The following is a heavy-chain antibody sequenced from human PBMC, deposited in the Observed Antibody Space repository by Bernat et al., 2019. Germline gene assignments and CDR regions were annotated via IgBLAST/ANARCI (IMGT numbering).Heavy chain of an antibody. V-gene: IGHV3-23*01. CDR3: AKDGLPAPGYYFDY. CDR2: ISGSGGST. CDR1: GFTFSSYA. Sequence: EVQLLESGGGLVQPGGSLRLSCAASGFTFSSYAMSWVRQAPGKGLEWVSAISGSGGSTYYADSVKGRFTISRNNSKNTLYLQMNSLKAEDTALYYCAKDGLPAPGYYFDYWGQGTLVTVSS. J-gene: IGHJ4*02.